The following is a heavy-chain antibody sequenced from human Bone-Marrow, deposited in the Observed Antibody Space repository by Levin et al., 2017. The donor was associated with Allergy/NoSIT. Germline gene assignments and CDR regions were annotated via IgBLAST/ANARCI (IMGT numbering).Heavy chain of an antibody. Sequence: SETLSLTCTVSGGSISSYYWSWIRQPPGKGLEWIGYIYYSGSTNYNPSLKSRVTISVDTSKNQFSLKLSSVTAADTAVYYCARGGYGDYVSYWGQGTLVTVSS. CDR3: ARGGYGDYVSY. J-gene: IGHJ4*02. D-gene: IGHD4-17*01. CDR1: GGSISSYY. V-gene: IGHV4-59*01. CDR2: IYYSGST.